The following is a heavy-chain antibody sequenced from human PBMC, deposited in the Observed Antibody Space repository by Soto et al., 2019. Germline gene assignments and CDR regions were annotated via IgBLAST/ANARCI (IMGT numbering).Heavy chain of an antibody. Sequence: EVQLVESGGGVVQPGGSLRLSCAASGFTFSGYWMSWVRQAPGKGLEWVANIKQDGSEQFYVDSVKGRFTISRDNAKNSLYLQMNSLRAEDTAVYYCAREAVWGQGTTVTVSS. CDR3: AREAV. V-gene: IGHV3-7*05. CDR1: GFTFSGYW. J-gene: IGHJ6*02. CDR2: IKQDGSEQ.